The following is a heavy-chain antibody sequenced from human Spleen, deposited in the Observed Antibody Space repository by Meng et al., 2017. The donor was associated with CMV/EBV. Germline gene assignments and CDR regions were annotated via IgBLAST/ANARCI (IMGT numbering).Heavy chain of an antibody. Sequence: SCRASVYRFSENYSHWVRQAPGLGLEWMGWINPNSGDTKYAPKFHGSVTLTRDTSITTAYMELSRLRSDDTAMYYCARDSVRSPGGYWGQGTLVTVSS. V-gene: IGHV1-2*02. D-gene: IGHD3-3*01. J-gene: IGHJ4*02. CDR3: ARDSVRSPGGY. CDR2: INPNSGDT. CDR1: VYRFSENY.